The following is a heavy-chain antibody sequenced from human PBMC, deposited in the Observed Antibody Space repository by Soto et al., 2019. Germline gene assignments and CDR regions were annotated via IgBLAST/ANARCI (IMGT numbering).Heavy chain of an antibody. CDR3: ARRRASDYGGNHHPYYFDR. CDR2: ISYSGRT. D-gene: IGHD4-17*01. J-gene: IGHJ4*02. CDR1: GASIITDNYF. V-gene: IGHV4-39*01. Sequence: SGTLSLTCTVSGASIITDNYFWVWIRQSPRRGLELIGSISYSGRTYDNPSLQSRVTISIDASKNQFSLKLTSVTTADTAVYYCARRRASDYGGNHHPYYFDRWGQGALVTV.